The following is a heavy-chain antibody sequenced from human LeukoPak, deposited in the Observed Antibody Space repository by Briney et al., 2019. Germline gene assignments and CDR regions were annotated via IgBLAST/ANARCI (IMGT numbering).Heavy chain of an antibody. CDR2: IKSKTDGGTT. CDR1: GFTFCNAW. J-gene: IGHJ6*02. D-gene: IGHD5-24*01. Sequence: GGSLRLSCAASGFTFCNAWMSWVRQAPGKGLELVGRIKSKTDGGTTDYAAPVKGRFTISRDDSKNTLYLQMNSLKTEDTAVYYCTTGTDRRDGYNYYYYYGMDVWGQGTTVTVSS. CDR3: TTGTDRRDGYNYYYYYGMDV. V-gene: IGHV3-15*01.